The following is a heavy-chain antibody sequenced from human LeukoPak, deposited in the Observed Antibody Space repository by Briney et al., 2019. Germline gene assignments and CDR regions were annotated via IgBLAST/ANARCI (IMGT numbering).Heavy chain of an antibody. CDR1: GFTVSSNY. CDR3: ARGHYYDSSGLDY. V-gene: IGHV3-66*01. Sequence: GGSLRLSCAASGFTVSSNYMNWVRQAPGKGLEWVSDIDSGGRTFYADSVKGRFTISRDNSKNTLYLQMNSLRAEDTAVYYCARGHYYDSSGLDYWGQGTLVTVSS. D-gene: IGHD3-22*01. J-gene: IGHJ4*02. CDR2: IDSGGRT.